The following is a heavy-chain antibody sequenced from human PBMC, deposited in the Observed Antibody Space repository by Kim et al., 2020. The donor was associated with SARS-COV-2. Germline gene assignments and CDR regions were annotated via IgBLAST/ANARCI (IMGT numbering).Heavy chain of an antibody. Sequence: SVKVSCKASGGTFSSYAISWVRQAPGQGLEWMGGIIPIFGTANYAQKFQGRVTITADESTSTAYMELSSLRSEDTAVYYCASRRGWDTAMPWWFDPWGQGTLVTVSS. CDR2: IIPIFGTA. V-gene: IGHV1-69*13. D-gene: IGHD5-18*01. J-gene: IGHJ5*02. CDR3: ASRRGWDTAMPWWFDP. CDR1: GGTFSSYA.